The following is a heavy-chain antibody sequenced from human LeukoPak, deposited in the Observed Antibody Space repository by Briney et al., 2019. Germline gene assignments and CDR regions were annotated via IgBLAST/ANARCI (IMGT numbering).Heavy chain of an antibody. CDR3: AREGSSGWYGGVFDY. CDR1: GGSISSYY. J-gene: IGHJ4*02. CDR2: IYTSGRT. Sequence: PSETLSLTCTVSGGSISSYYWSWIRQPAGKGLEWIGRIYTSGRTNYNPSLKSRVTISLDTSKNQFSLKLSSVTAADTAVYYCAREGSSGWYGGVFDYWGQGTLVTVSS. V-gene: IGHV4-4*07. D-gene: IGHD6-19*01.